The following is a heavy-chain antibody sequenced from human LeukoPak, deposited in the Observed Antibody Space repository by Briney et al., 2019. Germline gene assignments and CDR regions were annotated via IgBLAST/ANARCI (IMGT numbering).Heavy chain of an antibody. J-gene: IGHJ4*02. V-gene: IGHV3-23*01. CDR3: AINIVVVPADMRGGDY. CDR2: ISGSGGST. CDR1: GFTFSSYA. Sequence: GGSLRLSCAASGFTFSSYAMSWVRQAPGKGLEWASAISGSGGSTYYADSVKGRFTISRDNSKNTLYLQMNSLRAEDTAVYYCAINIVVVPADMRGGDYWGQGTLVTVSS. D-gene: IGHD2-2*01.